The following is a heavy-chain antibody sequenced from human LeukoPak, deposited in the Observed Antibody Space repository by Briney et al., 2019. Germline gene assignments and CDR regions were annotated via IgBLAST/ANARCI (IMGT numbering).Heavy chain of an antibody. CDR1: GGSISSSNW. J-gene: IGHJ4*02. Sequence: SETLSLTCAVSGGSISSSNWWSWVRQPPGKGLEWIGEIYHSGSTNYNPSLKSRVTISVDKSKNQFSLKLSSVTAADTAVYYCARGLLWFGDYYFDYWGQGTLVTVSS. V-gene: IGHV4-4*02. CDR3: ARGLLWFGDYYFDY. CDR2: IYHSGST. D-gene: IGHD3-10*01.